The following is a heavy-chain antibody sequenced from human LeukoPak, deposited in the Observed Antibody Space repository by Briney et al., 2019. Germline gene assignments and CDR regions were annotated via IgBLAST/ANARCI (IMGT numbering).Heavy chain of an antibody. Sequence: ASVKVSCTPSGYTFTAYYMHWVRQAPGQGLEWMGWINPNSGGTNYAQKFQGRVTMTRDTSISTAYMELSRLRSDDTAVYYCAVLLAVAGTFSLDYWGQGTLVTVSS. J-gene: IGHJ4*02. D-gene: IGHD6-19*01. CDR1: GYTFTAYY. CDR2: INPNSGGT. V-gene: IGHV1-2*02. CDR3: AVLLAVAGTFSLDY.